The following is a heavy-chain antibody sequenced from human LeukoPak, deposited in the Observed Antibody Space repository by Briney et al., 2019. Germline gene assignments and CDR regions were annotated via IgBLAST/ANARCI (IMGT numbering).Heavy chain of an antibody. J-gene: IGHJ4*02. Sequence: GGSLRLSCAASGFTFSSYDMHWVRQATGKGLEWVSAIGTAGDTYYPGSVKGRFTISRENAKNSLYLQMNSLRAGDTAVYYCARDQRVTGRPDIDYWGQGTLVIVSS. D-gene: IGHD6-6*01. CDR3: ARDQRVTGRPDIDY. CDR1: GFTFSSYD. V-gene: IGHV3-13*01. CDR2: IGTAGDT.